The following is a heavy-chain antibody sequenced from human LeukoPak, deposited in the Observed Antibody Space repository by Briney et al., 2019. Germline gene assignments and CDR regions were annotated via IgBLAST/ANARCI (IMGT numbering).Heavy chain of an antibody. CDR2: IISGGSSA. CDR3: TRDRRYGGMDV. J-gene: IGHJ6*02. V-gene: IGHV3-74*01. Sequence: QSGGSLRLSCAASGFTFSSYWMHWVRQAPGKGLVWVSRIISGGSSATHADSVKGRFTVSRDNAKNMLYLQMNSLRAEDTAVYYCTRDRRYGGMDVWGQGTTVTVSS. CDR1: GFTFSSYW. D-gene: IGHD3-10*01.